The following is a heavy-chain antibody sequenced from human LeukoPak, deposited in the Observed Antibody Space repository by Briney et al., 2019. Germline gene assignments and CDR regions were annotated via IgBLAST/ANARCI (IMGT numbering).Heavy chain of an antibody. CDR2: INPNSGGT. V-gene: IGHV1-2*06. D-gene: IGHD2-2*01. Sequence: VASVKVSCKASGYTFTGYYMHWVRQAPGQGLEWMGRINPNSGGTNYAQKFQGRVTMTRDTSISTAYMELSRLRSDDTAVYYCAREGVEYCSSTSCYYYYGMDVWGQGTTVTVSS. CDR1: GYTFTGYY. CDR3: AREGVEYCSSTSCYYYYGMDV. J-gene: IGHJ6*02.